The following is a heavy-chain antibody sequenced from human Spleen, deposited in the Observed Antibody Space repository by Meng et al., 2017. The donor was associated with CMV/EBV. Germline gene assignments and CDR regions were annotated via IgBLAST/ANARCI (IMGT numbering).Heavy chain of an antibody. CDR1: GDTFTSYS. J-gene: IGHJ5*02. D-gene: IGHD5-18*01. V-gene: IGHV1-18*01. CDR2: IATHSGDT. CDR3: ARVRGYSYGQNWFDP. Sequence: SGDTFTSYSISWVRQAPGQGLEWLGWIATHSGDTNYVQKIQGRVTMTIDTSTTTAYMELRSLRSDDTAVYYCARVRGYSYGQNWFDPWGQGTLVTVSS.